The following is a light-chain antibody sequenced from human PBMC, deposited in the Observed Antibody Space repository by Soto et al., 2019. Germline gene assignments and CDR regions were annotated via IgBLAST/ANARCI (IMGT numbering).Light chain of an antibody. J-gene: IGLJ3*02. Sequence: QSVLTQPPSASGTPGQRVTISCSGSSSNFGSNFVYWYHQLPGTAPKLLIYDNNLRPSGVPDRFSGSKSGPSASLAISGLRSEDEADYYCAAWDDSLNSWVFGGGTKLTVL. CDR3: AAWDDSLNSWV. CDR2: DNN. V-gene: IGLV1-47*02. CDR1: SSNFGSNF.